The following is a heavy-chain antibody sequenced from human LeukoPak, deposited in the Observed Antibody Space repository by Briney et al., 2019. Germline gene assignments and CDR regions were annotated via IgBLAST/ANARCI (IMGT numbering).Heavy chain of an antibody. CDR1: GFTFSHYG. J-gene: IGHJ1*01. D-gene: IGHD4-11*01. CDR2: IWSDGSDK. Sequence: GGSLRLSCAASGFTFSHYGMHRVRQTPGAGLEWVAVIWSDGSDKYYAKSVKGRFTISRDNSKNSLFLQMNSLRAEDTAVYYCAKDAQRGFDYSNSLQNWGQGILVTVSS. V-gene: IGHV3-33*06. CDR3: AKDAQRGFDYSNSLQN.